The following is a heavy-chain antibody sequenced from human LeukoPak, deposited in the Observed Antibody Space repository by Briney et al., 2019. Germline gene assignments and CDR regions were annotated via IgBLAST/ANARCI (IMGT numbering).Heavy chain of an antibody. CDR1: GFTFSSYS. CDR2: ISSSSSYI. CDR3: ARDNMGSSGWYWASNDY. D-gene: IGHD6-19*01. V-gene: IGHV3-21*01. Sequence: GGSLRLSCAASGFTFSSYSMNWVRQAPGKGLEWVSSISSSSSYIYYADSVNGRFTISRDNAKNSLYLQMNSLRAEDTAVYYCARDNMGSSGWYWASNDYWGQGTLVTVSS. J-gene: IGHJ4*02.